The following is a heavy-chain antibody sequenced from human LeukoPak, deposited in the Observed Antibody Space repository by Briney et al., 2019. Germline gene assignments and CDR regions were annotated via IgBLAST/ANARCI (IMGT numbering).Heavy chain of an antibody. J-gene: IGHJ4*02. CDR2: ISSSSIYI. CDR3: ARDAAYGYDRFDY. D-gene: IGHD4-17*01. CDR1: GFTFSSYS. V-gene: IGHV3-21*01. Sequence: PGGSLRLSCAASGFTFSSYSMNWVRQAAGKGLEWVSSISSSSIYIYHADSVKGRFTISRDNAKNSLYLQMNSLRAEDTAVYYCARDAAYGYDRFDYWGQGTQVTVSS.